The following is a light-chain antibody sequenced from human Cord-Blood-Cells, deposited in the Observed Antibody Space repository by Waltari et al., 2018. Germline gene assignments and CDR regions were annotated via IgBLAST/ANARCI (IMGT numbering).Light chain of an antibody. CDR2: GAS. Sequence: DIVMTQSPATLSVYPGERATLPCRAGQIVSRNFAWSQQKPGQAPRLLIYGASTRATAIPARFSGSGSWTEFTLTISSLQSEDFAVYYCQQYNNWSPVYTFGQGTKLEIK. V-gene: IGKV3-15*01. J-gene: IGKJ2*01. CDR1: QIVSRN. CDR3: QQYNNWSPVYT.